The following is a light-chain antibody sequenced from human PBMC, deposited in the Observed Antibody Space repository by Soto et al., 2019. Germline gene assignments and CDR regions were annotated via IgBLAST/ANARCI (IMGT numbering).Light chain of an antibody. CDR1: QSVSSSY. J-gene: IGKJ1*01. CDR3: QHYNSYSEA. CDR2: GAS. Sequence: EIVLTQSPGTLSLSPGERATLSCRASQSVSSSYLAWYQQKPGQAPRLLIYGASSRATGIPDRFSGSGSGTEFTLTISSMQPDDFANYYCQHYNSYSEAFGQGTKVDIK. V-gene: IGKV3-20*01.